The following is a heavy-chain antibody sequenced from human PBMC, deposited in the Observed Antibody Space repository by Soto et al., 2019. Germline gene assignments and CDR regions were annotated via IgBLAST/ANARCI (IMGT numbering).Heavy chain of an antibody. V-gene: IGHV3-43*01. CDR2: ISWDGGST. D-gene: IGHD3-3*01. Sequence: GGSLRLSCAAPGFTFDDYTMHWVRQAPGKGLEWVSLISWDGGSTYYAESVKGRFTISRDNSKNSLYLHLNSLRTEDTALFYCEKEGITIHRGAFDIGGQGTMVPVSS. CDR1: GFTFDDYT. J-gene: IGHJ3*02. CDR3: EKEGITIHRGAFDI.